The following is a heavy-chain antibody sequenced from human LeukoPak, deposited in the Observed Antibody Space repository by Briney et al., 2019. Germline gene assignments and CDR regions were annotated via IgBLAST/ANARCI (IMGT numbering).Heavy chain of an antibody. J-gene: IGHJ5*02. CDR2: INHSGST. CDR3: AAAPKEGHNWFDP. CDR1: GVSFSGYY. D-gene: IGHD6-25*01. V-gene: IGHV4-34*01. Sequence: KPSETLSLTCAVYGVSFSGYYWSWIRQPPGKGLEWIGEINHSGSTNYNPSLKSRVTISVDTSKNQFSLKLSSVTAADTAVYYCAAAPKEGHNWFDPWGQGTLVTVSS.